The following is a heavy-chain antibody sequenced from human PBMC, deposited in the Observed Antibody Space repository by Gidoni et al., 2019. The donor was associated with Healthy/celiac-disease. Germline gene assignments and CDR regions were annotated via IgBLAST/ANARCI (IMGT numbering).Heavy chain of an antibody. J-gene: IGHJ5*02. CDR3: AREGVLGYCSGGSCRRKNWFDP. D-gene: IGHD2-15*01. Sequence: QVQLVQSGAEVKKPGSSVKVSCKASGGTFSSYAISWVRQAPGQGLEWMGGIIPIFGTANYAQKFQGRVTITADESTSTAYMELSSLRSEDTAVYYCAREGVLGYCSGGSCRRKNWFDPWGQGTLVTVSS. V-gene: IGHV1-69*01. CDR2: IIPIFGTA. CDR1: GGTFSSYA.